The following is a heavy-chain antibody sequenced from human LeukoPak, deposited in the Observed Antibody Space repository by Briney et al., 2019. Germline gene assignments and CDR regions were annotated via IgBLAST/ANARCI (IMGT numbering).Heavy chain of an antibody. CDR2: IYHSGST. Sequence: KPSETLSLTCTVSGYSISSGYYWGWIRQPPGKGLEWIGSIYHSGSTNYNASLKSRVTMSVDTSKNQFSLKLSSVTAADTAVYYCVGVPSRAYCGGDCYSDWGQGTLVTVSS. V-gene: IGHV4-38-2*02. CDR1: GYSISSGYY. CDR3: VGVPSRAYCGGDCYSD. J-gene: IGHJ4*02. D-gene: IGHD2-21*02.